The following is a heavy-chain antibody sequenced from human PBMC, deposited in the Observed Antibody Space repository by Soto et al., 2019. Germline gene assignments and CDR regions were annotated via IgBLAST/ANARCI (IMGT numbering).Heavy chain of an antibody. CDR2: INHSGST. CDR1: GGSFSGYY. J-gene: IGHJ2*01. V-gene: IGHV4-34*01. Sequence: PSETLSLTCAVYGGSFSGYYWSWIRQPPGKGLEWIGEINHSGSTNYNPSLKSRVIISEDTSKNQFSLKLSSVTAADTAVYYCVSETYGDYVGHFAPPAQGTFDL. D-gene: IGHD4-17*01. CDR3: VSETYGDYVGHFAPPAQGTFDL.